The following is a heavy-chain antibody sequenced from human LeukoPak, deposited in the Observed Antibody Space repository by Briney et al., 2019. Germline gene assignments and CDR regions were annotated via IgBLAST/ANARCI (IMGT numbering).Heavy chain of an antibody. J-gene: IGHJ4*02. CDR3: ARGVQYRKRWLQSGTKNDY. D-gene: IGHD5-24*01. CDR2: MNPNSGNT. CDR1: GGTFSSYA. Sequence: ASVKVSCKASGGTFSSYAINWVRQATGQGLEWMGWMNPNSGNTGYAQKFQGRVTMTRNTSISTAYMELSSLRSEDTAVYYCARGVQYRKRWLQSGTKNDYWGQGTLVTVSS. V-gene: IGHV1-8*02.